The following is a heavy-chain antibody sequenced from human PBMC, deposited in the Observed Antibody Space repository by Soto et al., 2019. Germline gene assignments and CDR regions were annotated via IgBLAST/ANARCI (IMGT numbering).Heavy chain of an antibody. Sequence: QVQLQESGPGLVKPSQTLSLTCTVSGGSISSGGYYWSWIRQHPGKGLEWIGYIYYSGSAYYNPSLKSRVTISVETSKTQFSLRLSSVTAADTAVYYCARDAGGWYHLLSPWFDPWGQGTLVTVSS. D-gene: IGHD2-2*01. V-gene: IGHV4-31*03. CDR1: GGSISSGGYY. CDR3: ARDAGGWYHLLSPWFDP. J-gene: IGHJ5*02. CDR2: IYYSGSA.